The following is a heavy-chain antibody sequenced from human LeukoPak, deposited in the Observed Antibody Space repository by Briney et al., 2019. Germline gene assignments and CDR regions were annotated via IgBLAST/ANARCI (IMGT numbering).Heavy chain of an antibody. V-gene: IGHV3-30*02. J-gene: IGHJ4*02. CDR1: GFTFSKYG. CDR3: ARGRLVVTALDY. CDR2: IRNDGRNK. D-gene: IGHD2-21*02. Sequence: PGGSLRLSCAASGFTFSKYGMYWVRQAPGKGLEWVAFIRNDGRNKYYTDSVKGRFTISRDNSKNTLYLQMNSLRAEDTAVYYCARGRLVVTALDYWGQGTLVTVSS.